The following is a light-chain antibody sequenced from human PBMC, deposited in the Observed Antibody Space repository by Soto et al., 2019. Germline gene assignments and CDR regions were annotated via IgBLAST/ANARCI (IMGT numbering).Light chain of an antibody. V-gene: IGKV3-15*01. J-gene: IGKJ1*01. CDR1: QSVIYN. CDR3: QGSTICCRT. CDR2: GAS. Sequence: DARSSSAGGKTTDSCGASQSVIYNLAWYQQKPGQAPSLLIYGASTRATGIPVRFSGSRSGTEFTLTISSLESQHIAVSYCQGSTICCRTIGRGTKVDIK.